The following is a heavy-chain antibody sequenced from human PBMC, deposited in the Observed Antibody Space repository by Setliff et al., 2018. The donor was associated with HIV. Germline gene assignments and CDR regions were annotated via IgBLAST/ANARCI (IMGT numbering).Heavy chain of an antibody. CDR3: TRGRDDYNWASVAFDI. V-gene: IGHV3-49*04. Sequence: GGSLRLSCTASGFIFGDYAMSWGRQAPGRGLVLVGFIRSKAYGGTTEYAASVKGRFTISRVDSKSIAYLQMNSLKTEDTAVYCCTRGRDDYNWASVAFDIWGQGTMVTVSS. J-gene: IGHJ3*02. CDR1: GFIFGDYA. D-gene: IGHD3-16*01. CDR2: IRSKAYGGTT.